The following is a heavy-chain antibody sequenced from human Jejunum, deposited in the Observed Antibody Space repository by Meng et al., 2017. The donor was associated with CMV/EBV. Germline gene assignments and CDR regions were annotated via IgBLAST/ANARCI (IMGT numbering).Heavy chain of an antibody. J-gene: IGHJ4*02. V-gene: IGHV4-61*02. Sequence: QVQRPGPGPGLVKPSQPLSLPCTVSGGSMSSGDYFWTWIRQPAGKGLEWIGRIYASGSTSYHPSLESRLTISVDTSKNQFSLKMSSVTAADTAVYYCARGRLQSEYFDYWGQGTLVTVSS. D-gene: IGHD5-24*01. CDR3: ARGRLQSEYFDY. CDR1: GGSMSSGDYF. CDR2: IYASGST.